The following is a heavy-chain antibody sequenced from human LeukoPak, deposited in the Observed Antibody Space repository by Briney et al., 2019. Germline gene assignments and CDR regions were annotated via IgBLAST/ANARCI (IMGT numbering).Heavy chain of an antibody. Sequence: ASVKASCKASGYTFTGYYMHWVRQAPGQGLEWMGWINLNSGGTNYAQKFQGRVTMTRDTSISTAYMELSRLRSDDTAVYYCARDKGYCTNGVCLGSNWFDPWGQGTLVTVSS. J-gene: IGHJ5*02. CDR1: GYTFTGYY. CDR3: ARDKGYCTNGVCLGSNWFDP. D-gene: IGHD2-8*01. CDR2: INLNSGGT. V-gene: IGHV1-2*02.